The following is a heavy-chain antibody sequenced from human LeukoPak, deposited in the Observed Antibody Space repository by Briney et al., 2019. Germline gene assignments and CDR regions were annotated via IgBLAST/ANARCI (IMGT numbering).Heavy chain of an antibody. CDR2: IIPIFRTP. Sequence: GASVKVSCKASGATSSTYTITWVRQAPGQGLEWMGGIIPIFRTPNYAQKFQGRVTITTDESTSTAYMELSSLKSDDTAIYYCARVDRYYFYLDVRGKGTTVTVSS. CDR1: GATSSTYT. CDR3: ARVDRYYFYLDV. J-gene: IGHJ6*03. V-gene: IGHV1-69*05.